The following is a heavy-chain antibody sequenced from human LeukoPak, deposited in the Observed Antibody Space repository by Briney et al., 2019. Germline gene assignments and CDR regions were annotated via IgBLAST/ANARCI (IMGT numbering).Heavy chain of an antibody. CDR1: GGTFRSYA. J-gene: IGHJ6*03. Sequence: SVKVSCKASGGTFRSYALSWVRQAPGQGLEWMGGIIPIFGTANYAQKFQGRVTITTDESTSTGYMELSSLRSEDTAVYYCARAEYNAYDPALGYYYMDVWGKGTTVTVSS. CDR2: IIPIFGTA. V-gene: IGHV1-69*05. CDR3: ARAEYNAYDPALGYYYMDV. D-gene: IGHD5-12*01.